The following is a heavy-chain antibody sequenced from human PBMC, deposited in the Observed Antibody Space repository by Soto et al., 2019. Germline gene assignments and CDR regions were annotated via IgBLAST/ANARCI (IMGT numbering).Heavy chain of an antibody. D-gene: IGHD3-10*01. V-gene: IGHV3-23*04. CDR3: ATGTQNFDY. CDR1: GFTFDDYA. Sequence: EVQLVESGGGLVQPGRSLRLSCAASGFTFDDYAMHWVRQAPGKGLEWVSGISGSGGTTYYADSVKGRLTISRDNSKNMLYLQMNSLRDDDTAVYYCATGTQNFDYWGRGTRVTVSS. J-gene: IGHJ4*02. CDR2: ISGSGGTT.